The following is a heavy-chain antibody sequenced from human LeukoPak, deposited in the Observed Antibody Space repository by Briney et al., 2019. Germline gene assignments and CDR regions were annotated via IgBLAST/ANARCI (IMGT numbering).Heavy chain of an antibody. Sequence: GGSLRLSCAVSGFTVNSNYMTWVRQAPGKGLEWVSVIYSGGSTYYADSVKGRFTISRHNSKNTLYLQMNSLRAEDTAVYYCARDGPLIAARGYFDYWGQGTLVTVSS. D-gene: IGHD6-25*01. CDR3: ARDGPLIAARGYFDY. CDR2: IYSGGST. V-gene: IGHV3-53*01. J-gene: IGHJ4*02. CDR1: GFTVNSNY.